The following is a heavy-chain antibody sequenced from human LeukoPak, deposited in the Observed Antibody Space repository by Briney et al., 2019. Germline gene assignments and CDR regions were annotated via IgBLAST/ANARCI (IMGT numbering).Heavy chain of an antibody. D-gene: IGHD1-26*01. V-gene: IGHV3-23*01. Sequence: SGGSLRLSCAASRFTFINYAMSWVRQAPGKGLEWVSAISGSGSRTYYADSEKGRFTISRDNSNNTLYLQMNSLRVEDTAVYYCAKAGGATYYYYYHMDVWGKGTTVTVSS. CDR2: ISGSGSRT. CDR3: AKAGGATYYYYYHMDV. J-gene: IGHJ6*03. CDR1: RFTFINYA.